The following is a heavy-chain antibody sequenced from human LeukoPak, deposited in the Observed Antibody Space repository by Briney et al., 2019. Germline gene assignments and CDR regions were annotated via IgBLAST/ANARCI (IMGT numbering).Heavy chain of an antibody. Sequence: PGGSLRLSCAASGFTFSSYWMSWVRQAPGKGLEWVANIKQDGSEKYYVDPVKGRFTISRDNAQNSLHLQMNSLRAEDTAVYYCARLSSGWYGDFDYWGQGTLVTVSS. V-gene: IGHV3-7*03. D-gene: IGHD6-19*01. J-gene: IGHJ4*02. CDR2: IKQDGSEK. CDR1: GFTFSSYW. CDR3: ARLSSGWYGDFDY.